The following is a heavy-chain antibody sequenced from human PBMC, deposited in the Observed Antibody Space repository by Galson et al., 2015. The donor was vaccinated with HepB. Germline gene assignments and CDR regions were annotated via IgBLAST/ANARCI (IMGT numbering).Heavy chain of an antibody. CDR1: GFTFSSYG. CDR3: ARDQVGAWYAFDI. J-gene: IGHJ3*02. V-gene: IGHV3-33*08. CDR2: IWYDGSNK. D-gene: IGHD1-26*01. Sequence: SLRLSCAASGFTFSSYGMHWVRQAPGKGLEWVAVIWYDGSNKYYADSVKGRFTISRDNSKNTLYLQMNSLRAEDTAVYYCARDQVGAWYAFDIWGQGTMVTVSS.